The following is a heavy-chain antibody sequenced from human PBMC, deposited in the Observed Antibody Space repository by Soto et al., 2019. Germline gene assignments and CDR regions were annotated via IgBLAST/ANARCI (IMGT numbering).Heavy chain of an antibody. D-gene: IGHD4-17*01. CDR1: GFTFSSYS. CDR2: ISSSSSTI. Sequence: GGSLRLSCAASGFTFSSYSMNWVRQAPGKGLEWVSYISSSSSTIYYVDSVKGRFTISRDNAKNSLYLQMNSLRDGDTAVYYCARDAGTTLKGVPNYSSYSGMDVWGQGTTVTISS. V-gene: IGHV3-48*02. CDR3: ARDAGTTLKGVPNYSSYSGMDV. J-gene: IGHJ6*02.